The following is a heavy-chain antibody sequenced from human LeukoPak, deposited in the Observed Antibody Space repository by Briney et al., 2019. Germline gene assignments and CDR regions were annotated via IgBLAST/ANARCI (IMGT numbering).Heavy chain of an antibody. CDR2: ISNGGTT. Sequence: PSETLSFTCTVSGGPINYYYWSWIRQPPGEGLEWIGYISNGGTTNYNPSLKSRVTISVDKSKNQLSLKLGSVTAADTAVYHCVRLQPNTGEWAFDIWGQGTLVTVS. D-gene: IGHD1-1*01. V-gene: IGHV4-59*01. CDR3: VRLQPNTGEWAFDI. CDR1: GGPINYYY. J-gene: IGHJ3*02.